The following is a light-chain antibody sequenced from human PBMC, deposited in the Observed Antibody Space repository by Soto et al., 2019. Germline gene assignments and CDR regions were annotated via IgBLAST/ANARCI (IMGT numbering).Light chain of an antibody. CDR1: QSICSNY. CDR3: QQHDTSLTWT. CDR2: GAS. Sequence: IVLTQSPVTLSLSPGESATLSCRASQSICSNYLSCYQQHPGQAPRLLIYGASKRATGIPDRFSGSGSGAEFTLTISRLDPEDFASYYCQQHDTSLTWTFGQRTKMDI. V-gene: IGKV3-20*01. J-gene: IGKJ1*01.